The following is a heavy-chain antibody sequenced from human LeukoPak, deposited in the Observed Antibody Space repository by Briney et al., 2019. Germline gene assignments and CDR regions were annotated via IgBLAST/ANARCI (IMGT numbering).Heavy chain of an antibody. V-gene: IGHV4-61*05. Sequence: SETLSLTCTVSGGSIRSSSYFWSWIRQPPGKGLEWIGYIYYSGSTNYNPSLKSRVTISVDTSKNQFSLKLSSVTAADTAVYYCARHGYSYGPTDYWGQGTLVTVSS. CDR3: ARHGYSYGPTDY. CDR1: GGSIRSSSYF. D-gene: IGHD5-18*01. CDR2: IYYSGST. J-gene: IGHJ4*02.